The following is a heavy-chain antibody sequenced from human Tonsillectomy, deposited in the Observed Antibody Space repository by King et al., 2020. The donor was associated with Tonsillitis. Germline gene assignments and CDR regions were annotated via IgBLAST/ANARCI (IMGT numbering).Heavy chain of an antibody. CDR1: GFTFRSYG. V-gene: IGHV3-30*02. D-gene: IGHD6-13*01. Sequence: VQLVESGGGVVQPGGSLRLSCAASGFTFRSYGMHWVRQAPGKGLEWVAFTRYDGTNKYYVDHVKGRFTISRDNSKNTLYLQMTSLRAEDTAVYYCAKAKTAVAAADYGMDVWGQGTTVTVSS. CDR3: AKAKTAVAAADYGMDV. J-gene: IGHJ6*02. CDR2: TRYDGTNK.